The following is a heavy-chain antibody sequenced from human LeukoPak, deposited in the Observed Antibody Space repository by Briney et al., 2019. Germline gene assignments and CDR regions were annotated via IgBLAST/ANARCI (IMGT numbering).Heavy chain of an antibody. CDR3: ARTYDTSGFYVFGY. J-gene: IGHJ4*02. V-gene: IGHV1-2*02. D-gene: IGHD3-22*01. CDR2: IYPNTGGT. Sequence: SVKVACKASGYTFTGYYMHWVRQAPGQGLEWMGWIYPNTGGTMLAQNFQGRGIMTRDTSISTGYMELTRLKSDDTALYYRARTYDTSGFYVFGYGGQGTLVTVS. CDR1: GYTFTGYY.